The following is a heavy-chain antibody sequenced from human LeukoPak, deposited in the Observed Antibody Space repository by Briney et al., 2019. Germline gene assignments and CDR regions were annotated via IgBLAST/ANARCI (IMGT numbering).Heavy chain of an antibody. CDR3: ARAKPGGNWFDP. CDR2: INTDGSGT. J-gene: IGHJ5*02. CDR1: GFTFSSHW. Sequence: GGSLRLSCAASGFTFSSHWMHWVRQAPGKGLLWVSRINTDGSGTIYADSVKGRFTISRDNANNTLYLQMDSLRAEDTALYYCARAKPGGNWFDPWGQGTLVTVSS. V-gene: IGHV3-74*01. D-gene: IGHD3-16*01.